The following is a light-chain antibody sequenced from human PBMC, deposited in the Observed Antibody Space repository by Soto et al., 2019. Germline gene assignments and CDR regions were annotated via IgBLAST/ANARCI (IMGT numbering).Light chain of an antibody. CDR3: QQFNSPIT. CDR2: GAS. J-gene: IGKJ5*01. CDR1: QSVTSRY. Sequence: EIVWTHSPVTLSLSPGERATLSCSASQSVTSRYLAWYQQKPGQAPRLLTYGASNRATGIPERFSGSGSGTEFTLTVSSLQPDDFATYYCQQFNSPITFGQGTRLEIK. V-gene: IGKV3-20*01.